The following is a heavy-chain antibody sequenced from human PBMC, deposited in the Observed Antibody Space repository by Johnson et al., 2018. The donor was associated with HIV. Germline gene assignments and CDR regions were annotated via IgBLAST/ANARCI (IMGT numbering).Heavy chain of an antibody. V-gene: IGHV3-30-3*01. CDR3: ASDPSPSSYLAFDI. CDR2: ISYDGSNK. Sequence: QVQVVESGGGVVQPGRSLRLSCAASGFTFSSYAMHWVRQAPGKGLEWVAVISYDGSNKYYADSVKGRFTISRDKSKNTLYLQMNSLRAEDTAVYYCASDPSPSSYLAFDIWGQGTMVTVSS. CDR1: GFTFSSYA. J-gene: IGHJ3*02. D-gene: IGHD5-12*01.